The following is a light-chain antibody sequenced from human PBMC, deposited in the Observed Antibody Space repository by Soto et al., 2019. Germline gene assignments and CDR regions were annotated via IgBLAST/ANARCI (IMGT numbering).Light chain of an antibody. CDR3: QQYGASPPT. CDR2: GSS. Sequence: EIVLTQSPGTLSLSPGERATLSCRASQSVSSTYLAWYQHIPGQAPRLLIYGSSTRATGVPDRFSGSGSGTDFTLTITRLEPEDFAVYFCQQYGASPPTFGQGSKVEIK. CDR1: QSVSSTY. V-gene: IGKV3-20*01. J-gene: IGKJ1*01.